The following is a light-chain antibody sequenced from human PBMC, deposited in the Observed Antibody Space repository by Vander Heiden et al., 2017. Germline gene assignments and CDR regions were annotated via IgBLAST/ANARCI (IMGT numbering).Light chain of an antibody. J-gene: IGKJ3*01. Sequence: QVTQAPSSLTASGGDRVTLTGRASQHITNALAWFQQKPGKAPESLIYAASSLHSGVPSKFSGSGSGTDFTLTISSLQPEDFGTYYCQQYYTYPFTFGPGAKVDI. V-gene: IGKV1-16*02. CDR3: QQYYTYPFT. CDR1: QHITNA. CDR2: AAS.